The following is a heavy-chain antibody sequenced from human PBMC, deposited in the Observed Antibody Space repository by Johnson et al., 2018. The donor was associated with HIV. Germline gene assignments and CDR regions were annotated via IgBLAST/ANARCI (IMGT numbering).Heavy chain of an antibody. CDR1: GFTVSSNY. J-gene: IGHJ3*02. Sequence: VQLVESGGGLVQPGGSLRLSCAASGFTVSSNYMSWVRQAPGKGLDWVSVIYSGGSTYYADSLKDRFTISRDNSKNTLYLQMNSLRAEDTAVYYCASTRLGAFDIWGHGTMVTVSS. V-gene: IGHV3-66*01. CDR3: ASTRLGAFDI. CDR2: IYSGGST. D-gene: IGHD6-6*01.